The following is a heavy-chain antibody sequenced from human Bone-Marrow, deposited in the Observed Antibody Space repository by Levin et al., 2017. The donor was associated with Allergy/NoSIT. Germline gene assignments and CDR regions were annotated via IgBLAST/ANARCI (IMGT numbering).Heavy chain of an antibody. CDR2: IFYRGST. D-gene: IGHD3-22*01. V-gene: IGHV4-31*03. J-gene: IGHJ4*01. Sequence: RASETLSLTCSVSDVSINSRDYYWTWIRQRPGKGLEWIGYIFYRGSTSYNPSLKSRLTISVDMSKNQFSLKLRSVTAADTALYYCATFYYDASGYYYVDGAPSPLVDYWGHGTLVTVSS. CDR1: DVSINSRDYY. CDR3: ATFYYDASGYYYVDGAPSPLVDY.